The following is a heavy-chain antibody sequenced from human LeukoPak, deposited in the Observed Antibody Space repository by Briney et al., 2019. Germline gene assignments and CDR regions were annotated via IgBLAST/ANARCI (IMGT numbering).Heavy chain of an antibody. V-gene: IGHV4-39*07. J-gene: IGHJ6*02. Sequence: PSETLSLTCTVSGGSIRSSYYYWGWIRQPPGKGLEWIGSIYDSGSTYYNPSLKSRVTISVDTSKNQFSLKLSSVTAADTAVYYCARSMSLVYYYYGMDVWGQGTTVTVSS. CDR2: IYDSGST. CDR3: ARSMSLVYYYYGMDV. D-gene: IGHD1-26*01. CDR1: GGSIRSSYYY.